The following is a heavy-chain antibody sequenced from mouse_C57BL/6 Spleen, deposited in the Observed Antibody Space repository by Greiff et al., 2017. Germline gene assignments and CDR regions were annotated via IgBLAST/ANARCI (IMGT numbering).Heavy chain of an antibody. D-gene: IGHD4-1*02. Sequence: QVQLQQPGAELVKPGASVKLSCKASGYTFTSYWMQWVKQRPGQGLEWIGEIDPSDSYTNYNQKFKGQATLTVDTSSSTAYMQLSSLTSEDSAVYYCERGNFDFEDWGQGTTLTVAS. CDR2: IDPSDSYT. J-gene: IGHJ2*01. CDR3: ERGNFDFED. CDR1: GYTFTSYW. V-gene: IGHV1-50*01.